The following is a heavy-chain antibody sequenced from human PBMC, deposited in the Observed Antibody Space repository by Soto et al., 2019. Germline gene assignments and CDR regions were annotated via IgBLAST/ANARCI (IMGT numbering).Heavy chain of an antibody. V-gene: IGHV4-59*01. CDR2: IYYSGST. CDR3: AREAAALFDY. CDR1: GGSISSYY. J-gene: IGHJ4*02. Sequence: SETLSLTCTVSGGSISSYYWSWIRQPPGKGLEWIGYIYYSGSTNYNPSLKSRVTISVDTSKNQFSLKLSSVTAADTAVYYCAREAAALFDYWGQGTLVTVSS. D-gene: IGHD6-13*01.